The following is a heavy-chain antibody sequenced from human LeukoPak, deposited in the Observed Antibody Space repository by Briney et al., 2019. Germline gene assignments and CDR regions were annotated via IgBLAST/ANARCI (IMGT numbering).Heavy chain of an antibody. CDR1: GFTFNNHA. CDR2: ITGSGDGT. CDR3: VKGTYSDHSAYFDS. Sequence: PGGSLRLSCAASGFTFNNHAMVWVRQGPGKRPEWVSGITGSGDGTYYTDSVKGRFAISRDNSKSTLYLQMNSLRAEDSALYYCVKGTYSDHSAYFDSWGQGTLVTVSS. D-gene: IGHD3-22*01. V-gene: IGHV3-23*01. J-gene: IGHJ4*02.